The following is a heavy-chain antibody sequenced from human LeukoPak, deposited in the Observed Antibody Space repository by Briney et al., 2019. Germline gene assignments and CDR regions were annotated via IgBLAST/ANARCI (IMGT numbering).Heavy chain of an antibody. J-gene: IGHJ6*02. D-gene: IGHD3-10*01. V-gene: IGHV1-24*01. CDR2: FDPEDGET. CDR1: GYTLTDLS. CDR3: ATDIPRRVRGVVYSSFGMDV. Sequence: ASVMVSCKVSGYTLTDLSMHWVRQAPGKGLEWLGGFDPEDGETIYAQKFQGRVTLAEDTSTDTAYMELSSLRSEDTAAYYCATDIPRRVRGVVYSSFGMDVWGQGTTVTVSS.